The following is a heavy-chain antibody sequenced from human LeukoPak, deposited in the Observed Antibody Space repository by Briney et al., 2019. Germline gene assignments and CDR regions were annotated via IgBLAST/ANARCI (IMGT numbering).Heavy chain of an antibody. D-gene: IGHD2-15*01. J-gene: IGHJ5*02. CDR3: ARSVVAASAESWFDP. CDR1: GFTFSSYS. V-gene: IGHV3-21*01. CDR2: ISSSSSYI. Sequence: GGSLRLSCAASGFTFSSYSMNWVRQAPGKGLEWVSSISSSSSYIYYADSVKGRFTISRDKAKNSLYLQMNSLRAEDTAVYYCARSVVAASAESWFDPWGQGTLVTVSS.